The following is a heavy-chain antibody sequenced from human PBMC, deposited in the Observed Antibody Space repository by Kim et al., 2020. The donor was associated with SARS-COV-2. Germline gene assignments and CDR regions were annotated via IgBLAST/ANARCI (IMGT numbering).Heavy chain of an antibody. CDR3: AKGGGEGYFDWLPPPGMDV. J-gene: IGHJ6*02. D-gene: IGHD3-9*01. V-gene: IGHV3-30*02. Sequence: GRFTISRDNSKNTLYLQMNSLGAEDTAVYYCAKGGGEGYFDWLPPPGMDVWGQGTTVTVSS.